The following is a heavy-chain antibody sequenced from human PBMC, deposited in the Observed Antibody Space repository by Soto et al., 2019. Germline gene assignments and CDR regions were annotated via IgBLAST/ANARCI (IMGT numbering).Heavy chain of an antibody. V-gene: IGHV4-39*01. CDR3: RIVVVPAAMSHDY. Sequence: QLQLQESGPGLVKPSETLSLTCTVSGGSISSSSYYWGWIRQPPGKGLEWIGSIYYSGSTYYNPSLKSRVTISVDTSKNQFSLKLSSVTAADTAVYYCRIVVVPAAMSHDYWGQGTLVTVSS. CDR2: IYYSGST. D-gene: IGHD2-2*01. J-gene: IGHJ4*02. CDR1: GGSISSSSYY.